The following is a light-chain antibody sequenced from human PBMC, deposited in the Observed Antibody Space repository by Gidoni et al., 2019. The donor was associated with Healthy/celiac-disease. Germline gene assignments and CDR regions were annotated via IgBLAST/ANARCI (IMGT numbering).Light chain of an antibody. CDR3: QQYGSSLYT. CDR1: QSVSSSY. CDR2: GAS. J-gene: IGKJ2*01. V-gene: IGKV3-20*01. Sequence: IVLTQSPGTLSLSPVQRATLSCRASQSVSSSYLAWYQQKPGQAPRLLIYGASSRDTGIPDRFSGSGSGTDFTLTISRLEPEDFAVYYCQQYGSSLYTFGQGTKLEIK.